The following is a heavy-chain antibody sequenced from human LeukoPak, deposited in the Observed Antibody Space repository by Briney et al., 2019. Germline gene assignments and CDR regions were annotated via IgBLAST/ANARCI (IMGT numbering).Heavy chain of an antibody. CDR1: GGSFSGYL. J-gene: IGHJ4*02. V-gene: IGHV4-34*01. D-gene: IGHD2-15*01. CDR2: INHSGSA. CDR3: ARGRVKVVAAGRYFDY. Sequence: PSETLSLTCGVYGGSFSGYLWNWIRQPPGKDLEWLGEINHSGSANYHPSLKSRVTISVDTSKNQVSLSLSSVTAADTAVYYCARGRVKVVAAGRYFDYWGQGTLVTVSS.